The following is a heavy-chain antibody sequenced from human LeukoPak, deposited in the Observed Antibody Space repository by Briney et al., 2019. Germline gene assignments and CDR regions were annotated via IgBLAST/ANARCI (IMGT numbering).Heavy chain of an antibody. J-gene: IGHJ3*02. CDR2: IYTSGST. V-gene: IGHV4-61*02. Sequence: SETLSLTCTVSGGSISSGSYYWSWIRQPAGKGLEWIGLIYTSGSTNYNPSLKSRVTISVDTSKNQFSLKLSSVTAADTAVYYCARVYMYYYGSGSGRYFFDIWGQGTMVTVSS. CDR3: ARVYMYYYGSGSGRYFFDI. D-gene: IGHD3-10*01. CDR1: GGSISSGSYY.